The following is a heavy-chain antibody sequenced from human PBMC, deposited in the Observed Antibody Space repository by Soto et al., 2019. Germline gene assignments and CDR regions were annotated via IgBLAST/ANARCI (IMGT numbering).Heavy chain of an antibody. J-gene: IGHJ5*02. CDR2: IHDRGST. CDR1: GGSFSNNSC. Sequence: QGNLQESGPGREKPSGTRSLTCVVPGGSFSNNSCGTWVGRAPGKGLEWIGEIHDRGSTNYNLSLKSRATVSIDRSKNQFSLEMRAVTAADTAVYYCAGQWAAGYGAFDPWGQGTLVTVSS. V-gene: IGHV4-4*02. CDR3: AGQWAAGYGAFDP. D-gene: IGHD3-9*01.